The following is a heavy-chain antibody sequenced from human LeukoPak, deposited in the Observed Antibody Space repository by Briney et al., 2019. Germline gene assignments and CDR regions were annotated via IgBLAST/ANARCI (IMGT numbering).Heavy chain of an antibody. CDR3: ARDYGEYYYDSSGYYGGFDY. V-gene: IGHV3-30*02. J-gene: IGHJ4*02. CDR1: GFTFSYYG. CDR2: IRYDGNDK. D-gene: IGHD3-22*01. Sequence: GGSLRLSCAASGFTFSYYGMHWVRQAPGKGLEWVAFIRYDGNDKFYAKSVKGRFTISRDTSRNTLYLQMNSLRAEDTAVYYCARDYGEYYYDSSGYYGGFDYWGQGTLVTVSS.